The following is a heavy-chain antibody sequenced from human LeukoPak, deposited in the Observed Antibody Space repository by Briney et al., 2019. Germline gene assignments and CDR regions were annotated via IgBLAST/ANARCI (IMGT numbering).Heavy chain of an antibody. CDR3: ARDRSSSWTGDYFDY. D-gene: IGHD6-13*01. CDR1: GGSISSYY. Sequence: SETLSLTCTVSGGSISSYYWSWIRQPPGKGLEWIGSIYYSGSTYYNPSLKSRVTISVDTSKNQFSLKLSSVTAADTAVYYCARDRSSSWTGDYFDYWGQGTLVTVSS. J-gene: IGHJ4*02. CDR2: IYYSGST. V-gene: IGHV4-59*12.